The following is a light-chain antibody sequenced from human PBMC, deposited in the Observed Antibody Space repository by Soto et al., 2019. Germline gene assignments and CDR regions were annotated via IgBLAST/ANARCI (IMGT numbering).Light chain of an antibody. CDR2: GES. CDR1: QNIHTN. Sequence: EIVMTQSPASLSVSTGESSTLSCRARQNIHTNLAWYQQKPGQDPRLIFYGESTGATGLPARFSGSGSGTEFTLTIKSLQAEDWTVYDCQQYYNWPRNFGHGTRLELK. J-gene: IGKJ5*01. CDR3: QQYYNWPRN. V-gene: IGKV3-15*01.